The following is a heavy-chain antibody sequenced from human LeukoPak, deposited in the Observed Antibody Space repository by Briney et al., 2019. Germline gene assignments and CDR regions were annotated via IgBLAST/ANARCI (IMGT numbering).Heavy chain of an antibody. CDR2: IKQDGSEK. CDR3: TREAAAGIDY. Sequence: GGSLRLSCAASGFSFSYSWMSWVRQAPGKGLEWVANIKQDGSEKYYLDSVKGRFTISRDNAKNSLYLQMNSLRAEDTAVYFCTREAAAGIDYWGQGTLVTASS. J-gene: IGHJ4*02. D-gene: IGHD6-13*01. V-gene: IGHV3-7*01. CDR1: GFSFSYSW.